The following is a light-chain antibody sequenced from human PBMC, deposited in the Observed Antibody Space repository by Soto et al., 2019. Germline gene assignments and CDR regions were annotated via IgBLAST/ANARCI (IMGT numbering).Light chain of an antibody. CDR3: CSYAGSRV. V-gene: IGLV2-23*01. CDR1: ISDVGSYNL. Sequence: QSVLTQPAAASGSPGQSITISCTGTISDVGSYNLVPWYQQHPGKAPKLMIYEGSKRPSGVSNRFSGSKSGNTASLTISGLQAEDEADYYCCSYAGSRVFGGGTKLTVL. J-gene: IGLJ3*02. CDR2: EGS.